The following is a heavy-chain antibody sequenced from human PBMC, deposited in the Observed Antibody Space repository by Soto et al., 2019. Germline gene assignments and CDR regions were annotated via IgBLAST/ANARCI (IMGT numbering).Heavy chain of an antibody. V-gene: IGHV1-3*01. Sequence: GASVKVSCKASGYTFTSYVLHWVRQAPGQRLEWMGWINAGNGNTKYSQKFQGRVTITRDTSASTAYMELSSLTYEDTAVYCCARDICSGGSCYFYGLDVWGQGTTVTVSS. CDR3: ARDICSGGSCYFYGLDV. CDR2: INAGNGNT. J-gene: IGHJ6*02. CDR1: GYTFTSYV. D-gene: IGHD2-15*01.